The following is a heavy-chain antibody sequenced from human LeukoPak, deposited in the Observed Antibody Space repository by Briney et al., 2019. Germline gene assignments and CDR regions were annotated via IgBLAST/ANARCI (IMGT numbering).Heavy chain of an antibody. J-gene: IGHJ4*02. CDR1: GGTFSSYA. V-gene: IGHV1-69*01. Sequence: ASVKVSCKASGGTFSSYAISWVRQAPGQGLEWMGGIIPIFGTANYAQKFQGRVMITADESTSTAYMELSNLRSEDTAVYYCAREFPDSSGWYGPGMNWGQGTLVTVSS. CDR3: AREFPDSSGWYGPGMN. CDR2: IIPIFGTA. D-gene: IGHD6-19*01.